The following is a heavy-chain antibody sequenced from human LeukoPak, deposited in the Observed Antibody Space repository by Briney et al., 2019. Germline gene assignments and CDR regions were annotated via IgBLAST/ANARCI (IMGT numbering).Heavy chain of an antibody. CDR2: IRYDGSNK. D-gene: IGHD4-11*01. Sequence: GGSLRLSCAASGFTFSSYSMNWVRQAPGKGLEWVAFIRYDGSNKYYADSVKGRFTISRDNSKNTLYLQMNSLRAEDAAVYYCAKSGRRYSNYGNNYYYYMDVWGKGTTVTVSS. CDR1: GFTFSSYS. CDR3: AKSGRRYSNYGNNYYYYMDV. V-gene: IGHV3-30*02. J-gene: IGHJ6*03.